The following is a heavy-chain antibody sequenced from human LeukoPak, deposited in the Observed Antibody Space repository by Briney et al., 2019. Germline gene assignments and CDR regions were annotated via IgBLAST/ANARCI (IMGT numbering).Heavy chain of an antibody. V-gene: IGHV3-23*01. CDR2: ISGSGGST. CDR3: AKDDSSSWSADFDY. D-gene: IGHD6-13*01. J-gene: IGHJ4*02. Sequence: PGGSLRLSCAASGFTFNSYAMSWVRQAPGKGLEWVSAISGSGGSTYYADSVKGRFTISRDNSKNTPYLQMNSLRAEDTAVYYCAKDDSSSWSADFDYWGQGTLVTVSS. CDR1: GFTFNSYA.